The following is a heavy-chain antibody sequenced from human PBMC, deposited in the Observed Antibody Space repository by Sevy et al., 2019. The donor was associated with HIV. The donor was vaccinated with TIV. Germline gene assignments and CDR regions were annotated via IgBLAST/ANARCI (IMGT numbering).Heavy chain of an antibody. D-gene: IGHD3-3*01. CDR2: INPNSDGT. Sequence: ASVKVSCKASGYTFTGYYIHWVRQAPGQGLEWMGWINPNSDGTNYVQKFQGRVTMTSDTSINTAYMDLRRLRSDDTAVYYCARWENFWTASYYFDYWGQGTLVTVSS. J-gene: IGHJ4*02. CDR1: GYTFTGYY. CDR3: ARWENFWTASYYFDY. V-gene: IGHV1-2*02.